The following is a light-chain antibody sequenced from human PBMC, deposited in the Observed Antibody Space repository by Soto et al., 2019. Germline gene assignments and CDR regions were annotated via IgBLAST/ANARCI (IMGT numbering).Light chain of an antibody. V-gene: IGLV2-14*01. CDR2: GVV. Sequence: QSALTQPASVSGSPGQSITISCTGTDTDIGNYNYVSWYQQYPGKAPKLLIFGVVRRPSGVSNRFSASKSGNTASLTISGLQPEDEADYYCSSYSYLDIPVLLGGGTKLTVL. J-gene: IGLJ2*01. CDR1: DTDIGNYNY. CDR3: SSYSYLDIPVL.